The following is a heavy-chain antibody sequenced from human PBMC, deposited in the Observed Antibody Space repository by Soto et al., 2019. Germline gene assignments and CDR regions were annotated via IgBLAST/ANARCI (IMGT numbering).Heavy chain of an antibody. Sequence: QVRLVQSGAEVKKPGSSVKVSCKAAGGTFSTYAFSWVRQAPGQGLEWMGRIIPVFGVTTYAQKFQGRVAIIADESTTTVSMEVTSLKSEDTAVYYCARGEGYSGTFYAGFDSWGQGALISVSS. J-gene: IGHJ4*02. CDR2: IIPVFGVT. D-gene: IGHD1-26*01. CDR1: GGTFSTYA. CDR3: ARGEGYSGTFYAGFDS. V-gene: IGHV1-69*01.